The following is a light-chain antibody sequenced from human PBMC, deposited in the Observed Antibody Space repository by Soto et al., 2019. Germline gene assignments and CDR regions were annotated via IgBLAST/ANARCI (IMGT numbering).Light chain of an antibody. CDR1: TTDVGSYKL. CDR2: EVS. J-gene: IGLJ1*01. V-gene: IGLV2-23*02. CDR3: CSWAGSSTFYF. Sequence: QSVLTQPASVSGFPGQSITISCTGTTTDVGSYKLVSWYQQHPGKAPKLMIYEVSRRPSGVSNRFSGSKSGNTASLTISGLQAEDEADYYCCSWAGSSTFYFFGSGTKVTVL.